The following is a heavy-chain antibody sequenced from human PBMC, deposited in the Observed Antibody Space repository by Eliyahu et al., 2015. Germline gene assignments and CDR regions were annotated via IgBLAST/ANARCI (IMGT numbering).Heavy chain of an antibody. CDR3: ARGQGYGTNWFDP. CDR1: GGSFSGYY. CDR2: INHSGST. Sequence: QVQLQQWGAGLLKPSEXLSLXCXVYGGSFSGYYWXWIRQPPGKGLEWIGEINHSGSTNYNPSLKSRVTISVDTSKNQFSLKLSSVTAADTAVYYCARGQGYGTNWFDPWGQGTLVTVSS. J-gene: IGHJ5*02. V-gene: IGHV4-34*01. D-gene: IGHD5-12*01.